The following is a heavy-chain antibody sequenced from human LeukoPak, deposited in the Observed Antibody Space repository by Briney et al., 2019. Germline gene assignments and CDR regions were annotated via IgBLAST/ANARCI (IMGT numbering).Heavy chain of an antibody. V-gene: IGHV4-4*02. D-gene: IGHD3-9*01. Sequence: SGTLSLTCAVSGASIFSSNWWSWVRQPPGRGLEWIGQIYHGGNTNYNPSLKSRVTISVDKSKNQFSLKLTSVTAADTAGYYCARGNSALAIYFDYWGQGTLVTVSS. J-gene: IGHJ4*02. CDR1: GASIFSSNW. CDR2: IYHGGNT. CDR3: ARGNSALAIYFDY.